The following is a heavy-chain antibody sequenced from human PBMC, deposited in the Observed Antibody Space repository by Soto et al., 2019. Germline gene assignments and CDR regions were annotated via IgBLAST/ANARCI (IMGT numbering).Heavy chain of an antibody. CDR2: IYYSGST. CDR3: ARAQYRLLGSYYYYYYMDV. J-gene: IGHJ6*03. CDR1: GGSISSYY. Sequence: SETLSLTCTVSGGSISSYYWSWIRQPPGKGLEWIGYIYYSGSTNYNTSIKSRVTISVDTSKNQFSLKLSSVTAADPAVYYCARAQYRLLGSYYYYYYMDVWGKGTTVTVSS. D-gene: IGHD2-2*01. V-gene: IGHV4-59*01.